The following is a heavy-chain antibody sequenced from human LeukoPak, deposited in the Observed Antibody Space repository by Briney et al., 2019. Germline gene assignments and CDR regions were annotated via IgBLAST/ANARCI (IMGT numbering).Heavy chain of an antibody. J-gene: IGHJ4*02. CDR3: ARGAKMATRGFDY. CDR2: IYNSGRT. D-gene: IGHD5-24*01. CDR1: GGSISSGGCY. Sequence: PSETLSLTCTVSGGSISSGGCYWNWIRQHPGKGLEWIGYIYNSGRTHTKPSLKSRVTISVDTSKKQLSLKLRYVTAADTAVYYCARGAKMATRGFDYWGQGTLVTVSS. V-gene: IGHV4-31*03.